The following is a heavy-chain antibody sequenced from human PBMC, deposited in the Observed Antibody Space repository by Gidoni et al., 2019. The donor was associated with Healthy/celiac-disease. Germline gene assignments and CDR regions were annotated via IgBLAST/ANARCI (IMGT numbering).Heavy chain of an antibody. J-gene: IGHJ4*02. CDR3: ARSGDSSGYYSDFDY. V-gene: IGHV1-69*01. D-gene: IGHD3-22*01. CDR2: IIPIFGTA. CDR1: GATFSSYA. Sequence: QVQLVQSGAEVKKPGSSVKVSCKASGATFSSYAISWVRQAPGQGLEWMGGIIPIFGTANYAQKFQGRVTITADESTSTAYMELSSLRSEDTAVYYCARSGDSSGYYSDFDYWGQGTLVTVSS.